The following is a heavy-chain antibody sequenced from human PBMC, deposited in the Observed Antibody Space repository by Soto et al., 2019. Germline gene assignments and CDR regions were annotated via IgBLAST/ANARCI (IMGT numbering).Heavy chain of an antibody. CDR3: ARGDKGGFDL. Sequence: EVQLVESEGGLVQRGGSLRLSCAASGFTFNYYWMHWVRQAPGQGLVWVSHIHSDGSSTTYADSVKGRFTISRDNAKNALYLQMNSRRDEDRAVYYCARGDKGGFDLWGQGTTVTVSS. J-gene: IGHJ3*01. CDR1: GFTFNYYW. D-gene: IGHD2-21*02. CDR2: IHSDGSST. V-gene: IGHV3-74*01.